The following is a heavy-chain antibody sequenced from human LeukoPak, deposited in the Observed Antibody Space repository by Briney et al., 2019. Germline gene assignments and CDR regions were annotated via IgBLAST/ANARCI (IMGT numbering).Heavy chain of an antibody. CDR3: ARRGSYSGHGYDY. Sequence: GESLKISCKGSGYRFTSNWIGWVRQMPGKGLEWMGIIYPGDSDTRYSPSFQGQVTISADKSTSTAYLQWSSLKASDTAMYYCARRGSYSGHGYDYWGQGTLVTVSS. J-gene: IGHJ4*02. V-gene: IGHV5-51*01. CDR2: IYPGDSDT. D-gene: IGHD5-12*01. CDR1: GYRFTSNW.